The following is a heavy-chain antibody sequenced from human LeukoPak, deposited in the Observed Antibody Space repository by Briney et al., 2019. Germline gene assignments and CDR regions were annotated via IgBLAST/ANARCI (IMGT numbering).Heavy chain of an antibody. CDR3: ARDDPNWGLL. Sequence: KASETLSLTCTVSGGSISGYYWSWIRQPAGKGLGWIGRFYNSGSTKYNPSLKSRVTMSIDTSKNEFYLKLTSVTAADTAVYYCARDDPNWGLLWGQGTLVTVSS. D-gene: IGHD7-27*01. J-gene: IGHJ4*02. V-gene: IGHV4-4*07. CDR1: GGSISGYY. CDR2: FYNSGST.